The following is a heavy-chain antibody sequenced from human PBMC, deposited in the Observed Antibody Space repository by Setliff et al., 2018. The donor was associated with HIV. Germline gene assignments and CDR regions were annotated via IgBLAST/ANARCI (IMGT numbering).Heavy chain of an antibody. CDR2: ISSSGST. CDR3: ARDPHYFDTSGHYSWFYFDY. V-gene: IGHV4-39*07. D-gene: IGHD3-22*01. Sequence: KASETLSLTCTVSGGSMTSSNYYWGWIRQSPGRGLEWIGSISSSGSTTYHPSLRSRVTVSAATSKNQFSLKLTSVTAADTAVYFCARDPHYFDTSGHYSWFYFDYWGQGTLVT. J-gene: IGHJ4*02. CDR1: GGSMTSSNYY.